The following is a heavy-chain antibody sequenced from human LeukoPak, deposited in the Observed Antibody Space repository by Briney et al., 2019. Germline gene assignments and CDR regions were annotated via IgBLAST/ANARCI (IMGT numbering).Heavy chain of an antibody. V-gene: IGHV4-39*01. Sequence: SETLSLTCAVSGGSISSTSYYWAWIRQPPGKGLEWIVTIYYSGSTYHNPSLKSRVTLSVDTSRNQFSLRLSSVDAADTAVYYCAKAGVRYFDSSGLYAFDFWGQGTTVTVSS. J-gene: IGHJ3*01. CDR2: IYYSGST. CDR3: AKAGVRYFDSSGLYAFDF. CDR1: GGSISSTSYY. D-gene: IGHD3-22*01.